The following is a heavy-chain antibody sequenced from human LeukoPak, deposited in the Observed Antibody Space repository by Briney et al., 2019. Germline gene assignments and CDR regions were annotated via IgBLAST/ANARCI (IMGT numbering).Heavy chain of an antibody. V-gene: IGHV4-39*01. CDR3: AKSGGYGLIDY. J-gene: IGHJ4*02. Sequence: SETLSLTCTVSGGSISSSSYYWGWIRQPPGKGLEWIGSIYSSGSTYYNASLQSRVTISIETSKSQISLRLNSVTAADTAMYYCAKSGGYGLIDYWGQGTLVTVSS. D-gene: IGHD1-26*01. CDR2: IYSSGST. CDR1: GGSISSSSYY.